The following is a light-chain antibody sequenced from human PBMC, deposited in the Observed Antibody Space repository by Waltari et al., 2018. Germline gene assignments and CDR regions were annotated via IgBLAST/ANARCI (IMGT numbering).Light chain of an antibody. CDR1: QTVSTY. CDR2: AAS. CDR3: QQSYSTPPVT. Sequence: DIQMTQSPSSLSASVGDRVSITCRASQTVSTYLNWYQQRQGRAPKLLSYAASTLQSGVPSRFSGSGSATDFTLTISSLQPEDFATYYCQQSYSTPPVTFGGGTKVEIK. J-gene: IGKJ4*01. V-gene: IGKV1-39*01.